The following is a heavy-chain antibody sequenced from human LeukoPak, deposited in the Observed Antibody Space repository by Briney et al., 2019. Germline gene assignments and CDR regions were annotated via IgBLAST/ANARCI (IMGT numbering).Heavy chain of an antibody. CDR1: GRSISSYY. CDR2: IYYSGST. Sequence: PSQTLSPTCTVSGRSISSYYWSWIRQPPGKGLGWIGYIYYSGSTNYNPSLKSRVTISVDTSKNQFSLKLSSVTAADTAVYYCARDGANYYDSSGYYSVDAFDIWGQGTMVTVSS. J-gene: IGHJ3*02. CDR3: ARDGANYYDSSGYYSVDAFDI. V-gene: IGHV4-59*01. D-gene: IGHD3-22*01.